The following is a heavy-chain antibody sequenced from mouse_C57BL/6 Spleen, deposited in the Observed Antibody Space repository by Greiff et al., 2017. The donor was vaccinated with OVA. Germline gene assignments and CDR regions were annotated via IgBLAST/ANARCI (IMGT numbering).Heavy chain of an antibody. CDR3: ARGYLDY. J-gene: IGHJ2*01. CDR2: INYDGSST. CDR1: GFTFSDYY. V-gene: IGHV5-16*01. Sequence: EVKLMESEGGLVQPGSSMKLSCTASGFTFSDYYMAWVRQVPEKGLEWVANINYDGSSTYYLDSLKSRFIISRDNAKNILYLQMSSLKSEDTATYYCARGYLDYWGQGTTLTVSS.